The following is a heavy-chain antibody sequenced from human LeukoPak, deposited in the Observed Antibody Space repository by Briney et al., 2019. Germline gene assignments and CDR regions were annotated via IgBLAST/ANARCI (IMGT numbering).Heavy chain of an antibody. CDR3: ARAHYYMDV. J-gene: IGHJ6*03. CDR1: GGSISSGSYY. Sequence: PSETLSLTCTVSGGSISSGSYYWSWIRQPAGKGLEWIGRIYTSGSTNYNPSLKSRVTISVDTSKNQFSLKLTSVTAADTAVFYCARAHYYMDVWGKGTTVTISS. CDR2: IYTSGST. V-gene: IGHV4-61*02.